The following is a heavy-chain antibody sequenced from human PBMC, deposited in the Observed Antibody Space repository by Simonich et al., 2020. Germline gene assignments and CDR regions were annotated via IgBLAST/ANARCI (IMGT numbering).Heavy chain of an antibody. CDR2: IYYSGST. D-gene: IGHD6-13*01. V-gene: IGHV4-39*01. Sequence: QLQLQESGPGLVKPSETLSLTCTVSGGSISSSGYYCGWIRQPPGKGLEWFGSIYYSGSTYYNPSLKSRVTISVDTSKNQFSLKLSSVTAADTAVYYCARHAGFAFDIWGQGTMVTVSS. J-gene: IGHJ3*02. CDR3: ARHAGFAFDI. CDR1: GGSISSSGYY.